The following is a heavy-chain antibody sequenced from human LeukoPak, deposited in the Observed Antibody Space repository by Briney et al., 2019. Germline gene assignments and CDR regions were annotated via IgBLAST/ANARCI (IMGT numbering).Heavy chain of an antibody. CDR1: GYTLTELS. Sequence: GASVKVSFKVSGYTLTELSMHWVRQAPGKGLEWMGGFDPEDGETIYAQKFQGRVTMTEDTSADTAYMELSSLRSEDTAVYYCATNSGGSSGYYYYWGQGTLVTVSS. V-gene: IGHV1-24*01. CDR2: FDPEDGET. D-gene: IGHD3-22*01. CDR3: ATNSGGSSGYYYY. J-gene: IGHJ4*02.